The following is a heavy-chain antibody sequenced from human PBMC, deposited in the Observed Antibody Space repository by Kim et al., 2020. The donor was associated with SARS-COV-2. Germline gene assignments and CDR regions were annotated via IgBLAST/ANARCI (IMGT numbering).Heavy chain of an antibody. Sequence: FQGRVTITADKSTSTAYMELSSLRSEDTAVYYCARAGYCSSTSCWGYFDLWGRGTLVTVSS. V-gene: IGHV1-69*04. J-gene: IGHJ2*01. D-gene: IGHD2-2*01. CDR3: ARAGYCSSTSCWGYFDL.